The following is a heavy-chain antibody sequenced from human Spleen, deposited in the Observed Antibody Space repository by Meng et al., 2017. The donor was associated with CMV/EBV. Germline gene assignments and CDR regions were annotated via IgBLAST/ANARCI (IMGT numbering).Heavy chain of an antibody. CDR3: ALDSSYYDSGRPRFDH. D-gene: IGHD3-22*01. CDR1: GLTFSNYA. J-gene: IGHJ4*02. V-gene: IGHV3-23*03. Sequence: GESLKISCAASGLTFSNYAMNWVRQAPGKGLEWVSVIYSGVISTYYADSVKGRFTISRDTSKNTLYLQMNSLRAEDTAAYYCALDSSYYDSGRPRFDHWGQGTLVTVSS. CDR2: IYSGVIST.